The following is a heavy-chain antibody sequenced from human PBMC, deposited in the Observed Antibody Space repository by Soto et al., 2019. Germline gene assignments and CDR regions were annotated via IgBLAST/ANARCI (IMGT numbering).Heavy chain of an antibody. V-gene: IGHV4-31*03. J-gene: IGHJ1*01. CDR3: ASSYCSGGSCYRYFQH. D-gene: IGHD2-15*01. CDR2: IYYSGST. Sequence: QVQLQESGPGLLKPSQTLSLTCTVSGGSISSGGYYWSWIRQHPGKGLEWIGYIYYSGSTYYNPSLKSRFSISLDTSKNPFSLKLSSVTAADTAVYYCASSYCSGGSCYRYFQHWGQGTLVTVSS. CDR1: GGSISSGGYY.